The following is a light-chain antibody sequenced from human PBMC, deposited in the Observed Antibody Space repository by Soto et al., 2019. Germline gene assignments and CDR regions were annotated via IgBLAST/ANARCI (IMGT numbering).Light chain of an antibody. CDR2: AAS. Sequence: DIQMTQSPSRLSASVGDRVTITCRASQSIAYWLAWYQQKPGKAPNLLIYAASTLETGVPSRFSARGPGTEFTLSISSLQPDDFATYYCQQYSSDWTFGQGTKV. V-gene: IGKV1-5*01. CDR1: QSIAYW. CDR3: QQYSSDWT. J-gene: IGKJ1*01.